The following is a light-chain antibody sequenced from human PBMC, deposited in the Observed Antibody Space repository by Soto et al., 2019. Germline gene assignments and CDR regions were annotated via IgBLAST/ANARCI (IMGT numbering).Light chain of an antibody. CDR2: GNT. CDR3: LSFDSSLSVV. V-gene: IGLV1-40*01. Sequence: QSVLTQPPSVSGAPRQRVTITCTGRSSNIGAGYDVHWYQQLPGRAPKLLIYGNTNRPSGVPDRFSGSKSGTSASLALTGLEAEDEADYYCLSFDSSLSVVFGGGTKLTVL. J-gene: IGLJ2*01. CDR1: SSNIGAGYD.